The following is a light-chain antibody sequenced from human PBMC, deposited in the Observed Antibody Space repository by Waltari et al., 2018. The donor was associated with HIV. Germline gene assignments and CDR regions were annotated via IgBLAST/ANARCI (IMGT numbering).Light chain of an antibody. J-gene: IGLJ3*02. CDR1: INAFGLFNF. Sequence: QSALTQPVPVSGSPGVSTPIPCFGTINAFGLFNFVTWYRHQPHTPPQLVIYDVKGRPSGVSSRFSGSKSGNTASLTISGLQTDDEGHYYCSSSSSSGSVLFGGGTKVTV. CDR2: DVK. V-gene: IGLV2-14*01. CDR3: SSSSSSGSVL.